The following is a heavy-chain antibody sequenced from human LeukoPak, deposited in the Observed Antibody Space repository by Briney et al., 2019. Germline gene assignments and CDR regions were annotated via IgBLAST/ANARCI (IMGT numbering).Heavy chain of an antibody. V-gene: IGHV3-23*01. J-gene: IGHJ4*02. CDR1: GFTFNNYA. D-gene: IGHD3-10*01. CDR2: VFSGNGRT. CDR3: AKYGSQSSPFYLDY. Sequence: GGSLRLSCEASGFTFNNYAMGWVRQAPGKGLEWVSSVFSGNGRTYYTDSVKGRFTISRDNPKNTVSLQMNSLRTEDTAVYYCAKYGSQSSPFYLDYWGQGTLVTVSS.